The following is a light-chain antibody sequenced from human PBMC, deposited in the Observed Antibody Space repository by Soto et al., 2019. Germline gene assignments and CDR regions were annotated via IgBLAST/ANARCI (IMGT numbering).Light chain of an antibody. V-gene: IGLV2-11*01. CDR1: SNDVGGYNF. J-gene: IGLJ2*01. Sequence: QSALTQPRSVSGSPGQSVTISCTGTSNDVGGYNFVSWYQQHPGKVPKLFIYDVSRRPSGVPDRFSGSKSGNTASLTISGHQAEDEADYYCSSYAGSYTLVFGGGTKLTVL. CDR3: SSYAGSYTLV. CDR2: DVS.